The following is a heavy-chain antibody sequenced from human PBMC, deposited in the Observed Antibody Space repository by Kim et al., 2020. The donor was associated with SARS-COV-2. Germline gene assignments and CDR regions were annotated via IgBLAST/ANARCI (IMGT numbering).Heavy chain of an antibody. CDR1: GFTSSRFG. D-gene: IGHD1-26*01. V-gene: IGHV3-30*02. CDR2: IRPDGSFK. CDR3: ARDGISGLDN. J-gene: IGHJ4*02. Sequence: GGSLRLSCAMSGFTSSRFGMHWVRQAPGKGLEWVAFIRPDGSFKHQADSVNGRFTVSRDNSMNTLFLQMNSLRAEDTAVYFCARDGISGLDNWGQGSLVTVSS.